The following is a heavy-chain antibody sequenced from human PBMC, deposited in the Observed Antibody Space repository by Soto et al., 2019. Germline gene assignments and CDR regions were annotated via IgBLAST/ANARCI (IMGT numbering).Heavy chain of an antibody. D-gene: IGHD3-22*01. Sequence: PSETLSLTCTVSGGSISSYYWSWIREPPGKGLEWIGYIYYSGSTNYNPSLKSRVTISVDTSKNQFSLKLSSVTAADTAVYYCARVPSLNYYDSSGYWASSPYYFDYWGQGTLVTVSS. CDR2: IYYSGST. CDR1: GGSISSYY. J-gene: IGHJ4*02. V-gene: IGHV4-59*01. CDR3: ARVPSLNYYDSSGYWASSPYYFDY.